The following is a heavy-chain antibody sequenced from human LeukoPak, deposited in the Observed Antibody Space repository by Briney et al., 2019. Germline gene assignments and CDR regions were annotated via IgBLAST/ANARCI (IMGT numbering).Heavy chain of an antibody. CDR2: IWYDGSNK. D-gene: IGHD2-15*01. J-gene: IGHJ4*02. Sequence: PGGSLRLSCAASGFTFSSYGMHWVRQAPGKGLEWVAVIWYDGSNKYYADSVKGRFTISRDNSKNTLYLQMNSLRAEDTAVYYCARTYCSGGSCYSAFVDYWGQGTLVTVSS. CDR1: GFTFSSYG. CDR3: ARTYCSGGSCYSAFVDY. V-gene: IGHV3-33*01.